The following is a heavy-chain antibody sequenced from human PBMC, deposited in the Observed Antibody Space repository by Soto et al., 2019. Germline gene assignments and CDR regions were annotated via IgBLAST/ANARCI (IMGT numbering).Heavy chain of an antibody. D-gene: IGHD6-19*01. CDR1: GGSISSGGYS. Sequence: TSETLSLTCAVSGGSISSGGYSWSWIRQPPGKGLEWIGYIYYSGTTYYNPSLKSRVTISVDTSKNQFSLKLSSVTAADTAVYYCARSISVAMDFWGQGTLVTVSS. V-gene: IGHV4-30-2*03. CDR3: ARSISVAMDF. CDR2: IYYSGTT. J-gene: IGHJ4*02.